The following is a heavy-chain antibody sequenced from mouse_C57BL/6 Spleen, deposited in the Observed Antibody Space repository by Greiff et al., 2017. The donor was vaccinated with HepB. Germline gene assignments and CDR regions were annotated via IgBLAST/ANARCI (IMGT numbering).Heavy chain of an antibody. J-gene: IGHJ2*01. CDR2: ISNGGGST. D-gene: IGHD2-4*01. Sequence: EVKLVESGGGLVQPGGSLKLSCAASGFTFSDYYMYWVRQTPEKRLEWVAYISNGGGSTYYPDTVKGRFTISRDNAKNTLYLQMSRLKSEDTAMYYCARRHYEYGGYYFDYWGQGTTLTVSS. CDR1: GFTFSDYY. V-gene: IGHV5-12*01. CDR3: ARRHYEYGGYYFDY.